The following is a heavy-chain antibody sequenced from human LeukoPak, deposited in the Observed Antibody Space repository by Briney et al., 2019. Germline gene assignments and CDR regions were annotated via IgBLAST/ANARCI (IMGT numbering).Heavy chain of an antibody. D-gene: IGHD5-12*01. J-gene: IGHJ4*02. CDR1: GFTYISYA. CDR3: AIRIPVKLKYYVVY. CDR2: ISYDGSNK. V-gene: IGHV3-30-3*01. Sequence: GGSLILSCASSGFTYISYAMHWLRQAPGKGLEWVAVISYDGSNKYYADSVKGRFTISRDNSKNTLYLQMNSLRAEDTAVYYCAIRIPVKLKYYVVYWGQGTLVTVSS.